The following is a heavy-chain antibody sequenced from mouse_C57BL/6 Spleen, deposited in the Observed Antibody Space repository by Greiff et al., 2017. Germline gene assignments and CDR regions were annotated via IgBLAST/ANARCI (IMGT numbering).Heavy chain of an antibody. V-gene: IGHV1-26*01. CDR3: ARAPFRFYYFDY. J-gene: IGHJ2*01. CDR2: INPNNGGT. Sequence: EVQLQQSGPELVKPGASVKISCKASGYTFTDYYMNWVKQSHGKSLEWIGDINPNNGGTSYNQKFKGKATLTVDKSSSTAYMELRSLTSEDSAVYYCARAPFRFYYFDYWGQGTTLTVSS. CDR1: GYTFTDYY.